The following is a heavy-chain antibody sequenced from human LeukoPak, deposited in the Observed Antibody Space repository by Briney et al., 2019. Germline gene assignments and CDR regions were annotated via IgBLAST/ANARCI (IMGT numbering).Heavy chain of an antibody. Sequence: GGSLRLSCAASGFTFSSYGMHWVCQAPGKGLEWVAVISYDGSNKYYADSVKGRFTISRDNSKNTLYLQMNSLRAEDTAVYYCAKDPYGSGSYLDYWGQGTLVTVSS. CDR2: ISYDGSNK. D-gene: IGHD3-10*01. CDR3: AKDPYGSGSYLDY. CDR1: GFTFSSYG. J-gene: IGHJ4*02. V-gene: IGHV3-30*18.